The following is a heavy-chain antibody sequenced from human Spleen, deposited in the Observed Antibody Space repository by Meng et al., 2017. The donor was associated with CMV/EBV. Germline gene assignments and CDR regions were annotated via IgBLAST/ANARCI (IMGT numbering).Heavy chain of an antibody. V-gene: IGHV3-73*01. D-gene: IGHD3-10*01. CDR2: IRTGPNNYAA. CDR3: TRLWSSGGFDP. CDR1: GYVCSGAA. J-gene: IGHJ5*02. Sequence: CTASGYVCSGAAIHWVRQASGKGLEWIGRIRTGPNNYAAEYAAAVEGRFTISRDDSKKTAYLQMDSLKTEDTAVYYCTRLWSSGGFDPWGQGTLVTVSS.